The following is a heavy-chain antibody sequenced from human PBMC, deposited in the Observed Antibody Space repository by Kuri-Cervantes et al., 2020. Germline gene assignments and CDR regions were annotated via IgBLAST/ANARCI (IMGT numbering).Heavy chain of an antibody. D-gene: IGHD2-15*01. Sequence: GESLKISCAASGFTFSSYSMNWVRQAPGKGLEWVSSISSSSSYIYYADSVKGRFTISRDNAKNSLYLQMNSLRHEDTAVYYCARPGHCSGGSCQRAFDIWGPGTMVTVSS. CDR1: GFTFSSYS. CDR2: ISSSSSYI. V-gene: IGHV3-21*01. J-gene: IGHJ3*02. CDR3: ARPGHCSGGSCQRAFDI.